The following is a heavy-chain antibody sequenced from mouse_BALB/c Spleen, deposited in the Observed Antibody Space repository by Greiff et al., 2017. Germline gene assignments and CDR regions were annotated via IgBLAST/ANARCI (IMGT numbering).Heavy chain of an antibody. CDR3: ARYPGSSYLYAMDY. CDR1: GYTFTSYW. V-gene: IGHV1-7*01. D-gene: IGHD1-1*01. Sequence: VQLQQSGAELAKPGASVKMSCKASGYTFTSYWMHWVKQRPGQGLEWIGYINPSTGYTEYNQKFKDKATLTADKSSSTAYMQLSSLTSEDSAVYYCARYPGSSYLYAMDYWGQGTSVTVSS. CDR2: INPSTGYT. J-gene: IGHJ4*01.